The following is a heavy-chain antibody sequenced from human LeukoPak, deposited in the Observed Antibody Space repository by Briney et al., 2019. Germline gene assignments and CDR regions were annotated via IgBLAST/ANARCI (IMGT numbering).Heavy chain of an antibody. J-gene: IGHJ5*02. CDR3: ARSGGYDSYNWFDP. CDR2: IYYSGGT. Sequence: SETLSLTCTVSGGSISSSSYYWGWIRQPPGKGLEWIGSIYYSGGTYYNPSLKSRVTISVDTSKNQFSLKLSSVTAADTAVYYCARSGGYDSYNWFDPWGQGTLVTVSS. D-gene: IGHD5-12*01. CDR1: GGSISSSSYY. V-gene: IGHV4-39*07.